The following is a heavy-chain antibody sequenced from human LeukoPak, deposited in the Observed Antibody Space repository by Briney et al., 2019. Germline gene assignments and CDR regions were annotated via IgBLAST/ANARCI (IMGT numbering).Heavy chain of an antibody. CDR3: ASPSPGFDP. V-gene: IGHV4-34*01. J-gene: IGHJ5*02. CDR2: INHSGST. CDR1: GASISNYY. D-gene: IGHD1-1*01. Sequence: SETLSLTCTVSGASISNYYLSWIRQPPGKGLEWIGEINHSGSTNYNPSLESRVTISVDTSKNQFSLRLTSVTAADTAVYYCASPSPGFDPWGQGTLVTVSS.